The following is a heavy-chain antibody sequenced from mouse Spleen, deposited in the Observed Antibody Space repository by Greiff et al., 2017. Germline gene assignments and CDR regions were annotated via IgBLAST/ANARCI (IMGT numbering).Heavy chain of an antibody. CDR2: IYPGDGDT. Sequence: VQGVESGPELVKPGASVKISCKASGYAFSSSWMNWVKQRPGKGLEWIGRIYPGDGDTNYNGKFKGKATLTADKSSSTAYMQLSSLTSEDSAVYFCARGGYDYDGSYAMDYWGQGTSVTVSS. CDR1: GYAFSSSW. J-gene: IGHJ4*01. D-gene: IGHD2-4*01. CDR3: ARGGYDYDGSYAMDY. V-gene: IGHV1-82*01.